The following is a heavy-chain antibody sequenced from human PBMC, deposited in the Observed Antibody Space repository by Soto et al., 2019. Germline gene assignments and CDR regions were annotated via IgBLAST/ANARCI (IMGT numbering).Heavy chain of an antibody. Sequence: EVQLLESGGGLVQPGGSLRLSCAASGFTFSNCAMSWVRQAPGKGLEWVSGISGSGGRTFYADSVKGRFAISRDNSKNTLNLQMNSLRVEDPAVYYCAKDYCSCTSCYGGFGYWGQGTLVTVSS. CDR2: ISGSGGRT. D-gene: IGHD2-2*01. J-gene: IGHJ4*02. V-gene: IGHV3-23*01. CDR1: GFTFSNCA. CDR3: AKDYCSCTSCYGGFGY.